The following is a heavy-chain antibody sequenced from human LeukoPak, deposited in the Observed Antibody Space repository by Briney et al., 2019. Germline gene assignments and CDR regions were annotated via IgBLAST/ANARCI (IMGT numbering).Heavy chain of an antibody. CDR3: AKDPGDSSGWYWRFDP. V-gene: IGHV3-30*18. CDR2: VSYDGTRK. CDR1: GFIFGTFG. D-gene: IGHD6-19*01. Sequence: GGSLRLSCVASGFIFGTFGMHWVRQAPGKGLEWVAVVSYDGTRKYYADSVKGRFTISRDNSKNTLHLQMNSLRGEDTAVYYCAKDPGDSSGWYWRFDPWGQGTVVIVSS. J-gene: IGHJ5*02.